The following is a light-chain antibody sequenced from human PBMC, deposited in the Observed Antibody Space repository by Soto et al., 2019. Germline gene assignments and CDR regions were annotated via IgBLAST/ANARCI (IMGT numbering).Light chain of an antibody. Sequence: EVGMTQSPATLSVSPGDRATLSCRASQNININVAWYQQKPGQAPRLLIFGASTRATGIPVSFSGSGSGTQFAHTISSRQSADFAVYCCQQYHKWPRTFGQGTKVAIK. V-gene: IGKV3-15*01. J-gene: IGKJ1*01. CDR1: QNININ. CDR2: GAS. CDR3: QQYHKWPRT.